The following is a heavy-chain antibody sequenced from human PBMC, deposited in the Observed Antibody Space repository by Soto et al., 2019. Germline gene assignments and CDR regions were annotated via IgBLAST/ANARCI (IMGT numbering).Heavy chain of an antibody. CDR1: GGTFSSYA. D-gene: IGHD5-12*01. V-gene: IGHV1-69*13. CDR3: SRGFAPRGMATILDY. CDR2: IIPIFGTA. Sequence: SVKVSCKASGGTFSSYAISWVRQAPGQGLEWMGGIIPIFGTANYAQKFQGRVTITADESTSTAYMELSSLRSEYTAVYYCSRGFAPRGMATILDYWGQGTLVTVSS. J-gene: IGHJ4*02.